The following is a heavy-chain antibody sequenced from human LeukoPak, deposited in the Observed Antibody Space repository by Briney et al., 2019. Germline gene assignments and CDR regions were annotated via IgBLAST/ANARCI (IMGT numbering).Heavy chain of an antibody. J-gene: IGHJ5*02. Sequence: SETLSLTCSVSGDSITSYYWSWIRQPPGRGLEWIGYVFHSGVTNYNPSLKSRVTLSLDTSKNQFSLKLKSVTAADTAVYFCVTRADWFDPWGQGTLVTVSS. CDR1: GDSITSYY. CDR2: VFHSGVT. CDR3: VTRADWFDP. V-gene: IGHV4-59*12.